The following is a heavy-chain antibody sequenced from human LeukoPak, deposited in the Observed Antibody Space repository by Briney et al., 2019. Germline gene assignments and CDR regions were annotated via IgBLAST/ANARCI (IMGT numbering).Heavy chain of an antibody. CDR3: ARDYYGSGSMGTGYYYMDV. V-gene: IGHV1-2*02. J-gene: IGHJ6*03. CDR2: INPNSGGT. CDR1: GYTFTGYY. D-gene: IGHD3-10*01. Sequence: ASVKVSCTASGYTFTGYYMHWVRQAPGQGLEWMGWINPNSGGTNYAQKFQGRVTMTRDTSISTAYMELSRLRSDDTAVYYCARDYYGSGSMGTGYYYMDVWGKGTTVTVSS.